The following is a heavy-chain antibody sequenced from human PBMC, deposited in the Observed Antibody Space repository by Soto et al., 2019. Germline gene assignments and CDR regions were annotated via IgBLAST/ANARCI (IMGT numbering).Heavy chain of an antibody. J-gene: IGHJ6*02. CDR3: VRPLPSGRNYGLDV. D-gene: IGHD3-10*01. CDR2: IYDNGTT. V-gene: IGHV3-53*01. Sequence: EVQLVESGGGLIQPGGSQRLSCAASGLTVSNAYMAWVRQAPGMGLEWVSVIYDNGTTYYADSVKGRFTISRDTSTNTLSLQMDSLRAEDTAVYYCVRPLPSGRNYGLDVWGQGTTVTVSS. CDR1: GLTVSNAY.